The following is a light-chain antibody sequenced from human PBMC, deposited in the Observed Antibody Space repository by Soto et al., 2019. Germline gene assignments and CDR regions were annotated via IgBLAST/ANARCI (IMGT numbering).Light chain of an antibody. CDR1: QSVRSNY. J-gene: IGKJ5*01. CDR2: GAS. Sequence: EIGLTQSPGTLSLSPGERATLSCRASQSVRSNYLAWYQQKPGQAPRRLIYGASSRATGIPDRFTGSGSGTDFTLTISRLEPEDFAVYYCQQYGGSPTFGEGTRLEIK. V-gene: IGKV3-20*01. CDR3: QQYGGSPT.